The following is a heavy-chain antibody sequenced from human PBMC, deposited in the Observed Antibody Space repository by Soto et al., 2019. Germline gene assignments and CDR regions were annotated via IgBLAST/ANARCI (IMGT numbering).Heavy chain of an antibody. Sequence: QVQLVQSGAEVKKPGSSVKVSCKASGGTFSSYAISWVRQAPGQGLEWMGGIIPIFGTANYAQKFQGRVTINADESTSTAYMELSSLRSEDTAVYYCARDRRVMTTVTSDAFDIWGQGTMVTVSS. CDR1: GGTFSSYA. D-gene: IGHD4-17*01. CDR2: IIPIFGTA. CDR3: ARDRRVMTTVTSDAFDI. J-gene: IGHJ3*02. V-gene: IGHV1-69*12.